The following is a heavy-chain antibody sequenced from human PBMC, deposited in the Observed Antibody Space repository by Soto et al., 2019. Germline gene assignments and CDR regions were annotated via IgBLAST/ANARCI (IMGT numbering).Heavy chain of an antibody. Sequence: EVQLLESGGGLVQPGGSLRLSCAAYGFTFSSYAMSWVRQAPGKGLEWVSAISGSGGSTYYADSVKGRFTISRDNSKNTLYLQMNSLRAEDTAVYYCAKASSWYDAFDIWGQGTMVTVSS. V-gene: IGHV3-23*01. CDR3: AKASSWYDAFDI. J-gene: IGHJ3*02. D-gene: IGHD6-13*01. CDR2: ISGSGGST. CDR1: GFTFSSYA.